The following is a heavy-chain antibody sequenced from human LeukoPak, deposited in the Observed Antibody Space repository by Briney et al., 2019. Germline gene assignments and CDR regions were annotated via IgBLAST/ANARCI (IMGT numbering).Heavy chain of an antibody. CDR2: ISSSSSYI. J-gene: IGHJ3*02. V-gene: IGHV3-21*01. CDR3: ARSTGANWYAFDI. D-gene: IGHD4/OR15-4a*01. Sequence: GGSLRLSCAASGFTFSRYSMNWVRQAPGRGLEWVSSISSSSSYIYYADSVKGRFTISRDNAKNSLYLQMNSLRAEDTAVYYCARSTGANWYAFDIWGQGTMVTVSS. CDR1: GFTFSRYS.